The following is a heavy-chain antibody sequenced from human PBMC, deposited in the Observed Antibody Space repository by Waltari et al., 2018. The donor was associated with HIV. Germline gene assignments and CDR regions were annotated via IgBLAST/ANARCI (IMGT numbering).Heavy chain of an antibody. J-gene: IGHJ4*02. CDR3: ARREDPSGYYVF. CDR1: GASMSTGDYF. CDR2: IHHGGSA. Sequence: QVQLQEPGPGLVKPSQTLSLTCTVSGASMSTGDYFWSWLRQSPGKGLEWIGYIHHGGSAYQNPSLRSRMTMSVDTSKNQFSLKLTSVSAADTAIYYCARREDPSGYYVFWGQGTLVTVSS. D-gene: IGHD3-22*01. V-gene: IGHV4-30-4*01.